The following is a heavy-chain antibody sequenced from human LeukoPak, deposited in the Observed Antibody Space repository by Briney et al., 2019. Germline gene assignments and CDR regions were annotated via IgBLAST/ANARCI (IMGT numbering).Heavy chain of an antibody. CDR3: ARDRPWIQLWSTNYYGMDV. CDR2: IYTSGST. D-gene: IGHD5-18*01. Sequence: PSQTLSLTCTVSGGSISSGSYYWSWIRQPAGKGLEWIGRIYTSGSTNYNPSLKSRVTISVDTSKNQFSLQLNSVTPEDTAVYYCARDRPWIQLWSTNYYGMDVWGQGTTVTVSS. CDR1: GGSISSGSYY. V-gene: IGHV4-61*02. J-gene: IGHJ6*02.